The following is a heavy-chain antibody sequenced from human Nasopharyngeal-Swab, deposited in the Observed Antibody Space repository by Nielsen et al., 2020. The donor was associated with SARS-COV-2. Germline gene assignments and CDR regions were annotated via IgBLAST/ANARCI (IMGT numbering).Heavy chain of an antibody. CDR2: INHSGST. V-gene: IGHV4-34*01. Sequence: SETLSLTCAIYGGSFNGYYWSWIRQPPGKGLEWIGEINHSGSTHYNPSLKSRVTISVDTSKNQFSLKLSSVTAADTAVYYCARGRGLPWFDHWGQGTLVTVSS. J-gene: IGHJ5*02. CDR1: GGSFNGYY. D-gene: IGHD4-11*01. CDR3: ARGRGLPWFDH.